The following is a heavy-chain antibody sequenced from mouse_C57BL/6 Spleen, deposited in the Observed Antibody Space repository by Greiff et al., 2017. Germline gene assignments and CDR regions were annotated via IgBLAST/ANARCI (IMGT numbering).Heavy chain of an antibody. Sequence: EVMLVESGGGLVQPKGSLKLSCAASGFTFNTYAMHWVRQAPGKGLEWVARIRSKSSNYATYYADSVKDRFTISRDESQSMLYLQMNNLKTEDTAMYYCVRDYYGSSSWYFDVWGTGTTVTVAS. CDR3: VRDYYGSSSWYFDV. CDR2: IRSKSSNYAT. V-gene: IGHV10-3*01. D-gene: IGHD1-1*01. J-gene: IGHJ1*03. CDR1: GFTFNTYA.